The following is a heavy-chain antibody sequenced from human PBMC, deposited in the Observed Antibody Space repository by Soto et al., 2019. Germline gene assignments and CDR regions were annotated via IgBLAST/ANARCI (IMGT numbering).Heavy chain of an antibody. D-gene: IGHD6-19*01. V-gene: IGHV3-74*01. CDR2: IYSDGSRT. CDR3: ARGPTGWYGYDY. Sequence: DVRLVESGGGLVQPGASLRLSWAASGFTFSGSSMHWVRHAPGKGLVWVSRIYSDGSRTNYADSVQGRFTISRDNAKNTLYLQMNSLRAEDTALYYCARGPTGWYGYDYWGQGTLVTVSS. J-gene: IGHJ4*02. CDR1: GFTFSGSS.